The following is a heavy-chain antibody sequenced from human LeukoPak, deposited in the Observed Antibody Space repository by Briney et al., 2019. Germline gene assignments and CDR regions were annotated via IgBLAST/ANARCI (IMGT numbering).Heavy chain of an antibody. J-gene: IGHJ3*02. D-gene: IGHD6-19*01. CDR2: IRGSGGGT. CDR1: GXTFSTYA. V-gene: IGHV3-23*01. Sequence: GGSLRLSWAASGXTFSTYAVSWVRQAPGKGLEWVSAIRGSGGGTYYADSVKGRFTISRDNSKNTLYLQMNSLRDEDTAFYYCAKDKSSGGWLDVAFDMWGQGTLVAVSS. CDR3: AKDKSSGGWLDVAFDM.